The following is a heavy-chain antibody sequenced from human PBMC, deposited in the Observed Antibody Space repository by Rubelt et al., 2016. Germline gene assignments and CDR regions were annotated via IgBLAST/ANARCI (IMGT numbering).Heavy chain of an antibody. CDR2: IRYDGSNK. V-gene: IGHV3-30*02. J-gene: IGHJ2*01. D-gene: IGHD5-24*01. CDR1: GFTFNSHG. CDR3: ARDGWMATINWYFDV. Sequence: GGSLRLSCAASGFTFNSHGMHWVRQAPGKGLEWVAFIRYDGSNKYYPNSVKGRFTIARDNSKNTLYLQMDSLRAEDTAVYYCARDGWMATINWYFDVWGRGALVTVSS.